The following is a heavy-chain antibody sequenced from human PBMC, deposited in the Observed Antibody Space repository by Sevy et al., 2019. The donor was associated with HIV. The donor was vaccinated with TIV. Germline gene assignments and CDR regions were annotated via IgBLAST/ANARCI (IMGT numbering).Heavy chain of an antibody. J-gene: IGHJ6*02. CDR2: IYYSGST. Sequence: SETLSLTCTVSGGSISSYYWSWIRQPPGKGLEWIGYIYYSGSTNYNPSLKSRVTISVDTSKNQFSLKLSSVTAADTAVYYCARITNEVQGGMDVWGRGTTVTVSS. V-gene: IGHV4-59*01. CDR1: GGSISSYY. CDR3: ARITNEVQGGMDV. D-gene: IGHD2-8*01.